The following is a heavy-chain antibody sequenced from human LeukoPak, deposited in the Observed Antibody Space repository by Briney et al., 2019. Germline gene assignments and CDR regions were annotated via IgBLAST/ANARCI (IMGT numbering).Heavy chain of an antibody. CDR2: INHSGST. CDR3: ASTERCSTTCPLDY. Sequence: PSETLSLTGTVYGESFSGYYWSWIRQPPGKGLEWIGEINHSGSTHYNPSLKSRVTISLDTSKNQFSLKLSSVTAADTAVYYCASTERCSTTCPLDYWGQGTLVTVSS. D-gene: IGHD2-2*01. V-gene: IGHV4-34*01. J-gene: IGHJ4*02. CDR1: GESFSGYY.